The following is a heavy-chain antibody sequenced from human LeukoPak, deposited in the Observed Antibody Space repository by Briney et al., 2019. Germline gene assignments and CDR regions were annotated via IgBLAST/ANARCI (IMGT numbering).Heavy chain of an antibody. D-gene: IGHD3-10*01. Sequence: SEPLSLSCTGCGGSISPYFWSCIRHPQRKGLVWIGYISYTVRTNSNPSLKSRVTISVDTSKNQFSLQLTSVTAADTAVYYCARDDYRGVTNFDPWGQGTLVTVSS. CDR2: ISYTVRT. CDR1: GGSISPYF. J-gene: IGHJ5*02. CDR3: ARDDYRGVTNFDP. V-gene: IGHV4-59*01.